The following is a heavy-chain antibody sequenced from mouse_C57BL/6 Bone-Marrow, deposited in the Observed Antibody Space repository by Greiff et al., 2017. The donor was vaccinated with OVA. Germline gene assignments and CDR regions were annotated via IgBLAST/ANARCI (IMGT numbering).Heavy chain of an antibody. Sequence: VQLQQSGAELARPGASVKLSCKASGYTFTSYGISWVKQRTGQGLEWIGEIYPRSGNTYYNETFKGKATLTADKSSSTAYMELRSLTSEDSAVYFCACSTTVVAKVDDWGQGTTLTVSS. CDR1: GYTFTSYG. V-gene: IGHV1-81*01. CDR2: IYPRSGNT. D-gene: IGHD1-1*01. J-gene: IGHJ2*01. CDR3: ACSTTVVAKVDD.